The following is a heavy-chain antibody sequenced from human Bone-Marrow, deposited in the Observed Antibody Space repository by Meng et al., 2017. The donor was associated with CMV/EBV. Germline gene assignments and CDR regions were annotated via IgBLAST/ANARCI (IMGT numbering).Heavy chain of an antibody. J-gene: IGHJ6*02. V-gene: IGHV4-59*12. CDR2: IYYSGST. Sequence: SETLSLTCTVSGGSISSYYWSWIRQPPGKGLEWIGYIYYSGSTNYNPSLKSRVTISVDTSKNQFSLKLSSVTAADTAVYYCARTTTYYYGMDVWGQGTTVTV. CDR1: GGSISSYY. CDR3: ARTTTYYYGMDV. D-gene: IGHD1-1*01.